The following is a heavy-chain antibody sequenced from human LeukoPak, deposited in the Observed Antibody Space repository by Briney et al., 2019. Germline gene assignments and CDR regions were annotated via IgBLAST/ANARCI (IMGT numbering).Heavy chain of an antibody. CDR3: AREDDSSGYYYVGAFDI. Sequence: SETLSLTCTVSGGSISSYYWSWIRQPPGKGLEWIGYIYYSGSTNYNPSLKSRVTISVDTSKNQFSLKLSSVTAADTAVYYCAREDDSSGYYYVGAFDIWGQGTMVTVSS. J-gene: IGHJ3*02. CDR2: IYYSGST. V-gene: IGHV4-59*01. CDR1: GGSISSYY. D-gene: IGHD3-22*01.